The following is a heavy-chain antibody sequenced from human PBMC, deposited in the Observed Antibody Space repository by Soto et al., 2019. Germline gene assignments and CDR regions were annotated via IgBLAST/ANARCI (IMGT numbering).Heavy chain of an antibody. V-gene: IGHV3-48*01. CDR3: ARVRTIAAGVNYFEY. Sequence: EVQLVESGGGLVQPGGSLRLSCAASGFSFSTYTMNWVRQPPGKGLEWVSYVSTSSTTIYYTDSVKGRFTISRDNAKNSLYLPMNSLRAEDTAVYYCARVRTIAAGVNYFEYWGQGTLVTVSS. CDR1: GFSFSTYT. CDR2: VSTSSTTI. J-gene: IGHJ4*02. D-gene: IGHD6-13*01.